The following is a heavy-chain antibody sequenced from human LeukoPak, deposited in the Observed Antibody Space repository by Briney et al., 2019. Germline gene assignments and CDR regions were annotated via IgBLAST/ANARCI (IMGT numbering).Heavy chain of an antibody. Sequence: SETLSLTCTVSGHSIINSYYWSWIRQPPGKGLEWIGYIYHSGSTYYNPSLKSRVTISVDRSKNQFSLKLSSVTAADTAVYYCARGLSYYDSSGYYDYWGQGTLVTVSS. CDR2: IYHSGST. D-gene: IGHD3-22*01. CDR1: GHSIINSYY. CDR3: ARGLSYYDSSGYYDY. V-gene: IGHV4-30-2*01. J-gene: IGHJ4*02.